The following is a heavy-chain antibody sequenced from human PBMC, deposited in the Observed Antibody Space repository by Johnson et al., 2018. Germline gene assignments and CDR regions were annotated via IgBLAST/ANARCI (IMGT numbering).Heavy chain of an antibody. CDR3: AREYSSYYYYAMDV. J-gene: IGHJ6*02. V-gene: IGHV3-33*01. CDR1: GFTFSSYG. CDR2: IWYDGGNK. D-gene: IGHD4-11*01. Sequence: VQLVESGGGVVQPGRSLRLSCAASGFTFSSYGMHWVRQAPGKGLQWVAVIWYDGGNKYYADSVKGRFTISRDNSKNTLYLQMNSPRAEDTAVYYCAREYSSYYYYAMDVWGQGTTVTVSS.